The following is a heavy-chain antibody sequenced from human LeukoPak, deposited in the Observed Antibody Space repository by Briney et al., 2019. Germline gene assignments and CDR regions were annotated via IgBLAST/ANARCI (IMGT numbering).Heavy chain of an antibody. Sequence: PGGSLRLSCAASGFTFSSYSMNWVRQAPGKGLEWVSSISSSSSYIYYADSVKGRFTISRDNAKNSLYLQMNSLRAEDTAVYYCARDHVIGSYSSCKADFDYWGQGTLVTVSS. CDR1: GFTFSSYS. J-gene: IGHJ4*02. D-gene: IGHD6-19*01. V-gene: IGHV3-21*01. CDR2: ISSSSSYI. CDR3: ARDHVIGSYSSCKADFDY.